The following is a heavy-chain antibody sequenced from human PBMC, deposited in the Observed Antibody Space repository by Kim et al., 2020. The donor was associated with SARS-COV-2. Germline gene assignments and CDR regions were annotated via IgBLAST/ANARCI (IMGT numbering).Heavy chain of an antibody. CDR3: SRDRLSSIGWGLWFYYM. J-gene: IGHJ6*03. CDR1: GFFFGYYT. D-gene: IGHD3-16*01. V-gene: IGHV3-21*01. CDR2: ISSDSTSI. Sequence: GGSLRLSCSGSGFFFGYYTMNWVRQAPGKGLEWFSSISSDSTSIKYADSVKGRFTISRDNSKNSLDLQMTSLRVEDTAVYYCSRDRLSSIGWGLWFYYM.